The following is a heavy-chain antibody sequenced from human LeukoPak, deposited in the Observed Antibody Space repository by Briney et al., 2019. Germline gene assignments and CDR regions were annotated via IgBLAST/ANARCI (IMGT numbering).Heavy chain of an antibody. D-gene: IGHD2-15*01. V-gene: IGHV3-7*01. CDR1: GFSFYYHW. CDR3: ARPDRSGGGGGEY. CDR2: IKPDGGEK. Sequence: GGSLRLSCAASGFSFYYHWMSWVRQAPGKGLEWVANIKPDGGEKEYVDSVKGRFTISRDNAKNSLYLQMSSLRVEDTAVYYCARPDRSGGGGGEYWGQGTLVTVSS. J-gene: IGHJ4*02.